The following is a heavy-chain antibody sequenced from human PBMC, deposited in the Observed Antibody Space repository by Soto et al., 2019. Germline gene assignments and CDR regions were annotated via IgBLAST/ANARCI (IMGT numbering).Heavy chain of an antibody. J-gene: IGHJ4*02. Sequence: GGSLLLSCAASVFTFSRHDMIWVRQAPGKGLEWVSAISGSGGRTHYADSVKGRFTISRDNSKNMLSLQMNSLRAEDTAVYHCAKGISSASSFDYWGQGALVTVSS. CDR3: AKGISSASSFDY. V-gene: IGHV3-23*01. D-gene: IGHD3-22*01. CDR2: ISGSGGRT. CDR1: VFTFSRHD.